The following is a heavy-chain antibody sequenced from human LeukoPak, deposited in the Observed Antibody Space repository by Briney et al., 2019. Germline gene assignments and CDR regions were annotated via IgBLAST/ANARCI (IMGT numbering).Heavy chain of an antibody. CDR1: GFTPSTYW. V-gene: IGHV3-7*04. Sequence: PGGSLRLSCAASGFTPSTYWMSWVRQAPGKGLDWVGNINQAGSVKNYVDSVKGRFTISRDNPKKSLYLQMNSLRAEDTAVYYCARGATTTRFGRFDPWGQGTLVIVSS. J-gene: IGHJ5*02. CDR3: ARGATTTRFGRFDP. CDR2: INQAGSVK. D-gene: IGHD4-17*01.